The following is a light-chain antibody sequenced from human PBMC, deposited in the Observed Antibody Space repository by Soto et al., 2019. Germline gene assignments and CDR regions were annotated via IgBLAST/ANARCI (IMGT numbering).Light chain of an antibody. CDR3: QLWDSNSDHVV. CDR2: ADN. CDR1: NIGSQS. V-gene: IGLV3-21*02. Sequence: SYELTQPPSVSVAPGQTARITCGGSNIGSQSVNWYQQKPGQAPVLVVFADNGRPSGIPERFSGSNSGNTAALTISRVEAGYEADYYCQLWDSNSDHVVFGGGTKVTVL. J-gene: IGLJ2*01.